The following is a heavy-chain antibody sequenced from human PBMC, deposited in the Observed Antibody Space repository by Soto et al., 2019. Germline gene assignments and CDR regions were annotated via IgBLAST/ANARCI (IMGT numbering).Heavy chain of an antibody. CDR1: GFTFSNYG. CDR2: IWYDGSNK. CDR3: ARDGPSISRTTGNDGFDI. D-gene: IGHD1-20*01. J-gene: IGHJ3*02. Sequence: PGGSLRLSCAASGFTFSNYGMHWVRQAPEKGQEKVAVIWYDGSNKYYADSVKGRFTISRDNSKNTLYLEMNSLRAEDTAVYYCARDGPSISRTTGNDGFDILVQGTMVTVSS. V-gene: IGHV3-33*01.